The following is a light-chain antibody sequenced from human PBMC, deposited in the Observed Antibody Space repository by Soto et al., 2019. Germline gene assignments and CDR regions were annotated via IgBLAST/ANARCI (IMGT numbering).Light chain of an antibody. CDR1: QSVTGNY. J-gene: IGKJ1*01. V-gene: IGKV3-20*01. Sequence: ILLTQSPGTLSLSPGERATLSGRSGQSVTGNYLAWYQQKPDQAPRLVIYDLSGRATGIPDRFSGSGSGTDFTLTISRLEPEDFAVYYCQQYGRSPTFGQGTKVEIK. CDR2: DLS. CDR3: QQYGRSPT.